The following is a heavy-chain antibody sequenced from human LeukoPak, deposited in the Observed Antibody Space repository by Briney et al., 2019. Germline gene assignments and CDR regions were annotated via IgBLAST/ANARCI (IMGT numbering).Heavy chain of an antibody. D-gene: IGHD3-3*01. CDR3: ARVITIFGVVTPDDAFDI. CDR2: IYYSGST. V-gene: IGHV4-59*11. CDR1: GGSISNHY. J-gene: IGHJ3*02. Sequence: SETLSLTCTVSGGSISNHYWSWIRQPPGKGLEWIGYIYYSGSTNYNPSLKSRVTISVDTSKNQFSLKLSSVTAADTAVYYCARVITIFGVVTPDDAFDIWGQGTMVTVSS.